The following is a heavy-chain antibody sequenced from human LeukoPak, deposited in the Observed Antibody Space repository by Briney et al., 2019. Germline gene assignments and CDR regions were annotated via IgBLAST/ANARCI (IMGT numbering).Heavy chain of an antibody. V-gene: IGHV4-31*03. CDR3: ARGAVRGVIDFDY. CDR1: GGSISSGGYY. D-gene: IGHD3-10*01. Sequence: SETLSLTCTVSGGSISSGGYYWTWIRQHPGKGLEWIGYIYYSGSTYYNPSLKSRVTMSVDTSKNQFSLKLSSVTAADTAVYYCARGAVRGVIDFDYWGQGTQVSVSS. CDR2: IYYSGST. J-gene: IGHJ4*02.